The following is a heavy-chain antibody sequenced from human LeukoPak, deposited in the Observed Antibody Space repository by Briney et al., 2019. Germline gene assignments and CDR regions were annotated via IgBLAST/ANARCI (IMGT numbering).Heavy chain of an antibody. CDR3: AKVMKGSERLTMVRGVIIKTAGLYYMDV. CDR2: ISSSGSTI. CDR1: GFTFSSYE. V-gene: IGHV3-48*03. Sequence: QPGGSLRLSCAASGFTFSSYEMNWVRQAPGKGLEWVSYISSSGSTIYYADSVKGRFTISRDNSKNTVYLQMNSLRAEDTAVYYCAKVMKGSERLTMVRGVIIKTAGLYYMDVWGKGTTVTVSS. J-gene: IGHJ6*03. D-gene: IGHD3-10*01.